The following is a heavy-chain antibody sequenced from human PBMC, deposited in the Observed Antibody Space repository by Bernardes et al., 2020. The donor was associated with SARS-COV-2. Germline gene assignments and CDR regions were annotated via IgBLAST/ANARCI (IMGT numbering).Heavy chain of an antibody. CDR3: TGDYLY. CDR2: MRSKPNGYAT. J-gene: IGHJ4*02. V-gene: IGHV3-73*01. D-gene: IGHD4-17*01. Sequence: EGSLRLSCAASGFNFSGSAIQWVRQASGKGLEWVGRMRSKPNGYATTYAASVKGRFTISRDDSRNTAYLQINGLKIEDTAVYYCTGDYLYWDQGTLVTVSS. CDR1: GFNFSGSA.